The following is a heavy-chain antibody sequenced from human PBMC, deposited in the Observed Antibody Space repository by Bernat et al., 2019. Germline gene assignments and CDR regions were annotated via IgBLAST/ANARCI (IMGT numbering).Heavy chain of an antibody. CDR2: INPSGGST. V-gene: IGHV1-46*03. J-gene: IGHJ4*02. Sequence: QVQLVQSGAEVKKPGASVKVSCKASGYTFTRYYMHWVRQAPGQGLEWMGIINPSGGSTSYAQKFQGRVTMTRDTSTSTVYMELSSLRSEDTAVYYCARYDSSGYYAATFFDYWGQGTLVTVSS. D-gene: IGHD3-22*01. CDR1: GYTFTRYY. CDR3: ARYDSSGYYAATFFDY.